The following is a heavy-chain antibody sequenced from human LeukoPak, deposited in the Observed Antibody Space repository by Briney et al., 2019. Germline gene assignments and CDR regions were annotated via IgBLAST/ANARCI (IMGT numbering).Heavy chain of an antibody. CDR2: IKQDGSEK. Sequence: GGSLRLSCAASGFTFSSYAMSWVRQAPGKGLEWVANIKQDGSEKYYVDSVKGRFTISRDNAKNSLYLQMNSLRAEDTAVYYCARDRYRLVPYDAFDIWGQGTMVTVSS. CDR3: ARDRYRLVPYDAFDI. CDR1: GFTFSSYA. D-gene: IGHD1-1*01. V-gene: IGHV3-7*01. J-gene: IGHJ3*02.